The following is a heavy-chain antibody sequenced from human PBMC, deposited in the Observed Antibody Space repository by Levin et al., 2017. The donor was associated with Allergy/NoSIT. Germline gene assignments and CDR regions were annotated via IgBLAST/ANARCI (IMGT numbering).Heavy chain of an antibody. Sequence: GGSLRLSCAASGFTFSSYSMNWVRQAPGKGLEWVSSISSSSSYIYYADSVKGRFTISRDNAKNSLYLQMNSLRAEDTAVYYCARGKGYCSSTSCYDYYYMDVWGKGTTVTVSS. J-gene: IGHJ6*03. CDR3: ARGKGYCSSTSCYDYYYMDV. V-gene: IGHV3-21*01. CDR2: ISSSSSYI. D-gene: IGHD2-2*01. CDR1: GFTFSSYS.